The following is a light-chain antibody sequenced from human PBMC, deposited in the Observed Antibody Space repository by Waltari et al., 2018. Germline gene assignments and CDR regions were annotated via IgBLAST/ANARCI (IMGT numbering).Light chain of an antibody. Sequence: QSALTQPASVSGSPGQSITIPCTGTRSDVGNSNLVSWYQQHPGKAPKLMISEVNKRPSGVSNRFSGSKSGNTASLTISGLQSEDEASYYCSSYISSTSVIFGGGTKLTVL. V-gene: IGLV2-23*02. CDR1: RSDVGNSNL. J-gene: IGLJ2*01. CDR2: EVN. CDR3: SSYISSTSVI.